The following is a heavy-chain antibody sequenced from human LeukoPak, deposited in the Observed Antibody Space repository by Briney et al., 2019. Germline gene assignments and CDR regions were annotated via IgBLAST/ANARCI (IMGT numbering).Heavy chain of an antibody. CDR1: GGSISSGDYY. CDR3: ARVLAAAGTKKSIDY. V-gene: IGHV4-30-4*01. J-gene: IGHJ4*02. D-gene: IGHD6-13*01. CDR2: IYYSGST. Sequence: SETLSLTCTVSGGSISSGDYYWSWIRQPPGKGLEWIGYIYYSGSTYYNPSLKSRVTISVDTSKSQFSLKLSSVTAADTAVYYCARVLAAAGTKKSIDYWGQGTLVTVSS.